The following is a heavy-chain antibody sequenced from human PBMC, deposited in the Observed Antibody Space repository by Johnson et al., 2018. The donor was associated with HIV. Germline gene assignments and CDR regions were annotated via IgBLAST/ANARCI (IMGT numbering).Heavy chain of an antibody. V-gene: IGHV3-30*02. CDR3: ARDSYSYWGDAFDI. CDR2: IRYDGSNT. J-gene: IGHJ3*02. D-gene: IGHD7-27*01. Sequence: QVQLMESGGGVVQPGGSLRLSCEASGFTFRSYGMHWVRQAPGKGPEWVAFIRYDGSNTFYADSVQGRFSISRDNSETTLYLQMNSLRVEDTAVYYCARDSYSYWGDAFDIWGQGTMVTVSS. CDR1: GFTFRSYG.